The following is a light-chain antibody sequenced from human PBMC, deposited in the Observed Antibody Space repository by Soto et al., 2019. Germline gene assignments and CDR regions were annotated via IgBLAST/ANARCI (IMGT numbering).Light chain of an antibody. CDR1: SSDVGGFNY. Sequence: QSVLTQPASVSGSPGQSITISCTGTSSDVGGFNYVSWYQQHPGKAPKLMIYDVTNRPSWVSYRFSGSKSGNTASLTISGLQAEDEADYYCNSYTSSSTYVFGTGTKLTVL. CDR3: NSYTSSSTYV. J-gene: IGLJ1*01. V-gene: IGLV2-14*03. CDR2: DVT.